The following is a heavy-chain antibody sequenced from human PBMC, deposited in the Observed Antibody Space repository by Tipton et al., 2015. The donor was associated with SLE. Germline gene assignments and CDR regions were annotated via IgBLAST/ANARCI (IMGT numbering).Heavy chain of an antibody. Sequence: SLRLSCAASGFTFNRYWMHWVRQAPGKGLEWVSYISSRGPAIYYADSVKGRFTISRDNAKNSLYLQMNSLRAEDTAVYYCAREAGTSTWSPVDPWGQGTLVTVSS. D-gene: IGHD6-13*01. CDR3: AREAGTSTWSPVDP. V-gene: IGHV3-11*04. CDR2: ISSRGPAI. J-gene: IGHJ5*02. CDR1: GFTFNRYW.